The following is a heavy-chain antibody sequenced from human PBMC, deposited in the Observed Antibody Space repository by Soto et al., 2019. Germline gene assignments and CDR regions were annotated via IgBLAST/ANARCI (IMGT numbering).Heavy chain of an antibody. V-gene: IGHV4-30-4*02. Sequence: SETLSLTCSVSGGSINNNDYYWSWIRQTPGKVLEWIGYVYYSGSSDYIPSLKSRPSMSIDKSKNQFHLKLNSVTAADTATYFCARMSYFYDKWYFDIWGRGTLVTVSS. D-gene: IGHD3-22*01. J-gene: IGHJ2*01. CDR1: GGSINNNDYY. CDR3: ARMSYFYDKWYFDI. CDR2: VYYSGSS.